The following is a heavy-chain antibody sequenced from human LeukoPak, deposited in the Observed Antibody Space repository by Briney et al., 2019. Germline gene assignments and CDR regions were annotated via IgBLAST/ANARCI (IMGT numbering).Heavy chain of an antibody. Sequence: KPGGSLRLSCAASGFTFSRYSMTWARQAPGQGLEWVSSISSSSSYIYYADSVKGRFTISRDNAKNSLYLQMNSLRAEDTAVYYCARNGIVVVTPANYFDYWGQGTLVTVSS. V-gene: IGHV3-21*01. CDR1: GFTFSRYS. J-gene: IGHJ4*02. D-gene: IGHD3-22*01. CDR3: ARNGIVVVTPANYFDY. CDR2: ISSSSSYI.